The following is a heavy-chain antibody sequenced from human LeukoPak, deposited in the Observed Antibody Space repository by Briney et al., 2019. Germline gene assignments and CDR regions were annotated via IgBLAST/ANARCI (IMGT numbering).Heavy chain of an antibody. CDR3: ARGRLVVTAVDY. Sequence: GGSLRLSCAASGFTFSNYAIHWVRQAPGKGLEYVSVISSNGASAYYANSVKGRFTISRDNSKNTLYLQMGSLRTEDMAVYYCARGRLVVTAVDYWGQGTLVTVSS. J-gene: IGHJ4*02. D-gene: IGHD2-21*02. CDR2: ISSNGASA. V-gene: IGHV3-64*01. CDR1: GFTFSNYA.